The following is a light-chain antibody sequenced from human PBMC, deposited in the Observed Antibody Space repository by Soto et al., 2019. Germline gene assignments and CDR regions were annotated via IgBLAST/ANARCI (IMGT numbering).Light chain of an antibody. CDR1: SSDVGGYNY. CDR3: SSYTSSSTYV. V-gene: IGLV2-14*01. J-gene: IGLJ1*01. Sequence: QSALTQPASVSGSPVQSITISCTGTSSDVGGYNYVSWYQQHPGKAPKLMIYEVSNRPSGVSNRFSGSNAGNTASLTISGLQAEDEADYYCSSYTSSSTYVFGTGTKLTVL. CDR2: EVS.